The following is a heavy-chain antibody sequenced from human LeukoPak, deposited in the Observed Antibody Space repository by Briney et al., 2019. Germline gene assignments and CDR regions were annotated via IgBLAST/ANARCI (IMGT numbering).Heavy chain of an antibody. D-gene: IGHD3-22*01. CDR3: ALADDSSGYSLSY. CDR1: GFTFSSYV. J-gene: IGHJ4*02. Sequence: GGSLRLSCTASGFTFSSYVMSWVRQAPGKGLEWVSAISGSGASTYYADSVKGRFTISRDNSRNTLYLQMYSLRAEDTAVYYCALADDSSGYSLSYWGQGTLVTVSS. V-gene: IGHV3-23*01. CDR2: ISGSGAST.